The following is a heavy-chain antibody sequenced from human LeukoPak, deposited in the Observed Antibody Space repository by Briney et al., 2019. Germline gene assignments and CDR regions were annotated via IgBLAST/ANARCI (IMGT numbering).Heavy chain of an antibody. D-gene: IGHD5-18*01. J-gene: IGHJ6*04. CDR3: AMGPTVMENYYYYGMDV. Sequence: GGSLRLSCAASGFTFSSYAMSWVRQAPGKGLEWVSAISGSGGSTYYADSVKGRFTISRDNSKNTLYLQMNSLRAEDTAVYYCAMGPTVMENYYYYGMDVWGKGTTVTVSS. CDR2: ISGSGGST. CDR1: GFTFSSYA. V-gene: IGHV3-23*01.